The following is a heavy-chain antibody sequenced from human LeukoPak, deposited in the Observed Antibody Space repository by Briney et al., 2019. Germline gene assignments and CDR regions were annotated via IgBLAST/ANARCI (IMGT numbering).Heavy chain of an antibody. V-gene: IGHV1-18*01. D-gene: IGHD6-19*01. CDR1: GYTFTSYG. J-gene: IGHJ5*02. CDR3: AREVGSGWANWFDP. Sequence: ASVTVSCKASGYTFTSYGISWVRQAPGQGLEWMGWISAYNGNTNYAQKLQGRVTMTTDTSTSTAYMELRSLRSDDTAVYYCAREVGSGWANWFDPWGQGTLVTVSS. CDR2: ISAYNGNT.